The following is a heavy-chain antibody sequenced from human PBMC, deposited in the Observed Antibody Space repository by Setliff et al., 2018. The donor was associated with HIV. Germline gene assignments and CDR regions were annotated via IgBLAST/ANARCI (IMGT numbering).Heavy chain of an antibody. J-gene: IGHJ4*02. CDR2: IYYSGST. V-gene: IGHV4-59*01. CDR3: ARGKYSSASGVGNFDS. CDR1: GGPISRYY. D-gene: IGHD6-6*01. Sequence: SETLSLTCTVSGGPISRYYWSWIRQPPGKGLEWIGYIYYSGSTNYNPSLKSRVTISVDTSKNQFSLKLTSVTAADTAVYYCARGKYSSASGVGNFDSWGQGAPVTVSS.